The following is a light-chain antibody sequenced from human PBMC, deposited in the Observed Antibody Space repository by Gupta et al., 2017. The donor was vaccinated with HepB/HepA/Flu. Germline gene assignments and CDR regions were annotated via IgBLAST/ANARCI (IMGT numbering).Light chain of an antibody. Sequence: EIVMTQSPATLSLSPGERATLSCRASQSVNSHLAWYQQKPGQAPRLLIYGASTRATGIPARFSGSGSGTEFTLTVSSRQSEDFAVYYCQQYNNWPPGSFGQGTKVEIK. CDR1: QSVNSH. V-gene: IGKV3-15*01. CDR2: GAS. J-gene: IGKJ2*04. CDR3: QQYNNWPPGS.